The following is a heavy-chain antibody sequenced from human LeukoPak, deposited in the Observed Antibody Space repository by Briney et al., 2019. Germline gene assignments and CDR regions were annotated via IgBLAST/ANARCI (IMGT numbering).Heavy chain of an antibody. Sequence: SETLSLTCTVSGGSISSYYWSWIRQPAGKGLEWIGRIYTSGSTNYNPSLKSRVTMSVDTSKNQFSLKLSPVTAADTAVYYCARDRRLVVPAASYNWFDPWGQGTLVTVSS. CDR2: IYTSGST. J-gene: IGHJ5*02. D-gene: IGHD2-2*01. CDR1: GGSISSYY. V-gene: IGHV4-4*07. CDR3: ARDRRLVVPAASYNWFDP.